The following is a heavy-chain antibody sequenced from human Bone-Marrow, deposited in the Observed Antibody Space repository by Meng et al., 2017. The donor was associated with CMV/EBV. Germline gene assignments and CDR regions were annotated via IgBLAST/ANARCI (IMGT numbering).Heavy chain of an antibody. CDR3: ARDSSSRISNYYYGMDV. CDR2: INHSGST. CDR1: GGSFSDYY. Sequence: SETLSLTCAVYGGSFSDYYWSWIRQSPGKGLEWIGEINHSGSTNYNPSLKSRVTISVDTSKNQFSLKLSSVTAADTAVYYCARDSSSRISNYYYGMDVWGQGTTVTVSS. J-gene: IGHJ6*02. V-gene: IGHV4-34*01. D-gene: IGHD6-6*01.